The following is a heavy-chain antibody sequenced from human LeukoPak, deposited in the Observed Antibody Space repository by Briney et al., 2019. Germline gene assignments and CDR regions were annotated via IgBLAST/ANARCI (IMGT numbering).Heavy chain of an antibody. Sequence: SETLSLTCAVYGGSFSGYYWSWIRQPPGKGLEWIGEINHSGSTNYNPSLKSRVTISVDTSKNQFSLKLSSVTAADTAVYYCARGRLSFGELLHRYYFDYWGQGTLVTVSS. D-gene: IGHD3-10*01. CDR2: INHSGST. CDR1: GGSFSGYY. V-gene: IGHV4-34*01. J-gene: IGHJ4*02. CDR3: ARGRLSFGELLHRYYFDY.